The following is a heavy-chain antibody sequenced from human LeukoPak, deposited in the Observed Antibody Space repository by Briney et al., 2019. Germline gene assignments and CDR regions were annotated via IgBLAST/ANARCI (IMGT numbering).Heavy chain of an antibody. CDR3: AREVGRELEDY. CDR2: ISSSSSTI. CDR1: GFPFSSFA. D-gene: IGHD1-7*01. V-gene: IGHV3-48*01. Sequence: GGSLRLSCAASGFPFSSFAMHWVRQAPGKGLEWVSYISSSSSTIYYADSVKGRFTISRDNAKNSLYLQMNSLRAEDTAVYYCAREVGRELEDYWGQETLVTVSS. J-gene: IGHJ4*02.